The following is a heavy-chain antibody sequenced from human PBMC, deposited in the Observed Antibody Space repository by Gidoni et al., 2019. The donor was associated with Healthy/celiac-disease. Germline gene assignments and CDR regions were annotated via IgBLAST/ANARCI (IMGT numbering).Heavy chain of an antibody. CDR2: IIPIFGTA. J-gene: IGHJ5*02. V-gene: IGHV1-69*01. CDR1: GGTFSSYA. Sequence: QVQLVQSGAEVQKPGSSVKVSCKASGGTFSSYAISWVRQAPGQGLERMGGIIPIFGTANYAQKFQGRVTITADESTSTAYMELSSLRSEDTAVYYCARSPAGRWLVINWFDPWGQGTLVTVFS. D-gene: IGHD6-19*01. CDR3: ARSPAGRWLVINWFDP.